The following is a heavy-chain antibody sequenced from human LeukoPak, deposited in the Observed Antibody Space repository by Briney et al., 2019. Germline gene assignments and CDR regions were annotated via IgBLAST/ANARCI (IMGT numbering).Heavy chain of an antibody. Sequence: GGSLRLSCAASGFTFSSYAMSRVRQAPGKGLEWVSAISGSGGSTYYADSVKGRFTISRDNSKNTLYLQMNSLRAEDTAVYYCAKTDDYDFWSGSYGMDVWGQGTTVTVSS. D-gene: IGHD3-3*01. V-gene: IGHV3-23*01. J-gene: IGHJ6*02. CDR1: GFTFSSYA. CDR3: AKTDDYDFWSGSYGMDV. CDR2: ISGSGGST.